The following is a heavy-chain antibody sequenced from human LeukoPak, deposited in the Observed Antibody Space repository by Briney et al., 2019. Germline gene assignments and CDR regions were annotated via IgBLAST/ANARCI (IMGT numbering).Heavy chain of an antibody. D-gene: IGHD3-22*01. CDR3: ARGGRGLIVAPNWFDP. Sequence: SETLSLTCTVSGGSISSSSYYWGWIRQPPRKGLEWIGRIYYSGSTYYNLSLKSRVTISVDTSKNQFSLKLSSVTAADTAVYYCARGGRGLIVAPNWFDPWGQGTLVTVSS. J-gene: IGHJ5*02. V-gene: IGHV4-39*07. CDR2: IYYSGST. CDR1: GGSISSSSYY.